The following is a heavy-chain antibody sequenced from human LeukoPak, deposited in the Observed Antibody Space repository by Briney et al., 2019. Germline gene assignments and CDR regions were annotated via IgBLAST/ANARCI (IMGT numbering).Heavy chain of an antibody. CDR1: GFTFSSYA. Sequence: GGSLRLSCAASGFTFSSYAMHCVRQDPGKGLEWVAVISYDGSNKYYADSVKGRFTISRDNSKNTLYLQMNSLRAEDTAVYYCARASGPEYGMDVWGQGTTVTVSS. D-gene: IGHD1-14*01. CDR2: ISYDGSNK. V-gene: IGHV3-30-3*01. CDR3: ARASGPEYGMDV. J-gene: IGHJ6*02.